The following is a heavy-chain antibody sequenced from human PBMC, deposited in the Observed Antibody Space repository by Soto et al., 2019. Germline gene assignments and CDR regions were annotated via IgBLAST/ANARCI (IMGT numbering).Heavy chain of an antibody. Sequence: ELQLVESGGGLVQPGGSLRLSCVASGFSFSTYWMHWVRQAPGKGLVWVSRINTAGTTTPYADSVTGRFTISRDNAKKTVYLQRSSRRAWDRAVYYCARGGGDYGDYLDYWGQGALVTVSS. CDR3: ARGGGDYGDYLDY. CDR1: GFSFSTYW. J-gene: IGHJ4*02. D-gene: IGHD4-17*01. CDR2: INTAGTTT. V-gene: IGHV3-74*01.